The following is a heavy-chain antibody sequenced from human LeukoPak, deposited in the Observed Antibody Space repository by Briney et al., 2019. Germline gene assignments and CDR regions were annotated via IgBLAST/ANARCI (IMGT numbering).Heavy chain of an antibody. V-gene: IGHV3-53*01. CDR1: GFTVSSNY. CDR3: ARAPTILGDLDY. J-gene: IGHJ4*02. Sequence: GGSLRLSCAASGFTVSSNYMSWVRQAPGKGLEWVSVIYSGGSTYYADSVKGRFTISRDNSKNTLYLQMNSLRAEDTAVYYCARAPTILGDLDYWGQGTLVTVSS. CDR2: IYSGGST. D-gene: IGHD3-9*01.